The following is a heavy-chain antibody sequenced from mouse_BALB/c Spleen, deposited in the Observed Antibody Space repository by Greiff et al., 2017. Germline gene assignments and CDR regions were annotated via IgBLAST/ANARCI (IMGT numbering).Heavy chain of an antibody. D-gene: IGHD2-2*01. CDR1: GYTITNYW. CDR3: ARGGYDGFAY. J-gene: IGHJ3*01. V-gene: IGHV1-63*02. CDR2: IYPGGGYT. Sequence: QVQLQQSGAELVRPGTSVKISCKASGYTITNYWLGWVKQRPGHGLEWIGDIYPGGGYTNYNEKFKGKATLTADTSSSTTYMQLSSLTSEDSAVYFCARGGYDGFAYWGQGTLVTVSA.